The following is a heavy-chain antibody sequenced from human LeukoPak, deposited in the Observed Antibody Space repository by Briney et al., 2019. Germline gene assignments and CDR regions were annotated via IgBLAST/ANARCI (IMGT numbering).Heavy chain of an antibody. V-gene: IGHV4-30-4*01. CDR3: ARPYYYDSRIDP. CDR1: GGSISSGDYY. CDR2: IYYSGST. D-gene: IGHD3-22*01. J-gene: IGHJ5*02. Sequence: PSQTLSLTCTVSGGSISSGDYYWSWIRQPPGKGLEWIGYIYYSGSTYYNPSLKSRVTISVDMSKNQLSLKLTSVTAADTAVYYCARPYYYDSRIDPWGQGTLVTVSS.